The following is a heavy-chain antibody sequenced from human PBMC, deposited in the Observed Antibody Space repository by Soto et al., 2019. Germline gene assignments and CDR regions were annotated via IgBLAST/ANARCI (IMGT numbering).Heavy chain of an antibody. J-gene: IGHJ3*02. CDR3: ARVWAYDILTGYFRGAFDI. V-gene: IGHV1-69*13. CDR2: IIPIFGTA. D-gene: IGHD3-9*01. CDR1: GGTFSSYA. Sequence: SVKVSCKASGGTFSSYAISWVRQAPGHGLEWMGGIIPIFGTANYAQKFQGRVTITADESTSTAYMELSSLRSEDTAVYYCARVWAYDILTGYFRGAFDIWGQGTMVTVSS.